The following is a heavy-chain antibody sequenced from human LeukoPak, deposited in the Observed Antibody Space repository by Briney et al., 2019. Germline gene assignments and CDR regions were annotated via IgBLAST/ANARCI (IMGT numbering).Heavy chain of an antibody. CDR2: ISSSGSTI. Sequence: GGSLRLSCAASGFTFSSYEMNWVRQAPGKGLEWVSYISSSGSTIYYADSVKGRFTISRENAKNSLYLQMNSLRAGDTAVYYCARGLTGTTGAFDIWGQGTMVTVSS. CDR3: ARGLTGTTGAFDI. J-gene: IGHJ3*02. V-gene: IGHV3-48*03. D-gene: IGHD1-20*01. CDR1: GFTFSSYE.